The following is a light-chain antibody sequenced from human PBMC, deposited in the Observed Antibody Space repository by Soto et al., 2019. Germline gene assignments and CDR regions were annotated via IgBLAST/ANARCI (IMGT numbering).Light chain of an antibody. Sequence: EVVLTQSPGTLSLSPGERATLSCRASQSVSINYLAWYQQKPGQAPRLLIYGASNRATAIPHRFSGSGSGTDFTLTISRLEPEDFAVYYCQQYGSSPRTFGKGTKVDIK. CDR2: GAS. CDR3: QQYGSSPRT. CDR1: QSVSINY. J-gene: IGKJ1*01. V-gene: IGKV3-20*01.